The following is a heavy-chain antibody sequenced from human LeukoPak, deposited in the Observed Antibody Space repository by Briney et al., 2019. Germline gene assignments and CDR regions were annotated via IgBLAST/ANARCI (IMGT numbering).Heavy chain of an antibody. D-gene: IGHD3-9*01. CDR2: ISSSSSYI. V-gene: IGHV3-21*01. Sequence: PGGSLRLSCAASGFTFSSYSMNWVRQAPGKGLEWVSSISSSSSYIYYADSVKGRFTISRDNAENSLYLQMNSLRAEDTAVYYCARHDILTGYASCDYWGQGTLVTVSS. CDR1: GFTFSSYS. CDR3: ARHDILTGYASCDY. J-gene: IGHJ4*02.